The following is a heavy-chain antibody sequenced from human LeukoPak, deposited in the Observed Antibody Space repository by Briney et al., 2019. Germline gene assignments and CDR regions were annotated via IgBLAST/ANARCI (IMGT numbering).Heavy chain of an antibody. CDR2: ISYHGSSQ. CDR3: ARAEPNDHRFDY. J-gene: IGHJ4*02. D-gene: IGHD1-1*01. V-gene: IGHV3-30*09. Sequence: GGSLRLSCAASGFTITSYAMHWVRQAPGKGLEWVAVISYHGSSQYYADSVKGRFAISRDTLKNTVFLQMFSLRPEDTAIYYCARAEPNDHRFDYWGQGTLVTVSS. CDR1: GFTITSYA.